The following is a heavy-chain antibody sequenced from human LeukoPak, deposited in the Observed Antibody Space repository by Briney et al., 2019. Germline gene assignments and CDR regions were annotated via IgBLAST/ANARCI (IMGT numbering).Heavy chain of an antibody. CDR3: ARVRVSNYGYYFDY. CDR1: VGSISSYY. V-gene: IGHV4-4*07. Sequence: SETLSLTCTVSVGSISSYYWSLIRQPAGKGLEWIERIYTSGSTNYNPSLKNRVTMSVDTSKNQFSLKLSSVTAADTAVYYCARVRVSNYGYYFDYWGQGTLVTVSS. CDR2: IYTSGST. J-gene: IGHJ4*02. D-gene: IGHD4-4*01.